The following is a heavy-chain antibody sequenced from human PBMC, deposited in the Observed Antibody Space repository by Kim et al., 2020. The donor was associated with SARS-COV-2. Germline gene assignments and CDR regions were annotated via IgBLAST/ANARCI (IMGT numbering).Heavy chain of an antibody. Sequence: GGSLRLSCAASGFTFSSYGMHWVRQAPGKGLEWVAVISYDGSNKYYVDSVKDRFTISRDNSKNTLYLQMNSLRAEDTAVYYCAVDDILTGNRNYYYYGIDVWGQGTTVTISS. CDR1: GFTFSSYG. J-gene: IGHJ6*02. CDR2: ISYDGSNK. CDR3: AVDDILTGNRNYYYYGIDV. D-gene: IGHD3-9*01. V-gene: IGHV3-30*03.